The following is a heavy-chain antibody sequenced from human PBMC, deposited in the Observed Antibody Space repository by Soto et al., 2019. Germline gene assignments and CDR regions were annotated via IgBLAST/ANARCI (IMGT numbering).Heavy chain of an antibody. D-gene: IGHD5-18*01. V-gene: IGHV3-30*18. CDR1: GFTFSSYG. J-gene: IGHJ4*02. CDR3: AKDIVRYTYGACDY. CDR2: IAYDGSNK. Sequence: QVQLVESGGAVVQPGKSLRLSCAASGFTFSSYGMYWVRQAPAKGLEWVAAIAYDGSNKYHADSVKGRFTISRDNSKNTLYLQMNSLRVEDTAVYYCAKDIVRYTYGACDYWGQGALVTVSS.